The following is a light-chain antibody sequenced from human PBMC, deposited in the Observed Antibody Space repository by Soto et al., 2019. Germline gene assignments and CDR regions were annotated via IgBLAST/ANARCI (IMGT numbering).Light chain of an antibody. CDR3: QQSYIEPWGP. CDR2: AAS. V-gene: IGKV1-39*01. CDR1: QNINNY. J-gene: IGKJ1*01. Sequence: DIQITQSPSSLSASVGYRVTITCRSSQNINNYLNWYQQRPGKAPRLLMYAASTLQSGVPSRFSGSGSGTDFTLAISSLQPEDFATYYCQQSYIEPWGPCGQGTKVDI.